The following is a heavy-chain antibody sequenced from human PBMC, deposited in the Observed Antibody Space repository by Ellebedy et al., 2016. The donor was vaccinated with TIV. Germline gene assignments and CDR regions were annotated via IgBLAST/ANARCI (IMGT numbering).Heavy chain of an antibody. CDR1: GYIFTSYA. Sequence: AASVKVSCKASGYIFTSYAVHWVRQVPGQRLEWMGRINAGNGDTRYSQEFQGRVTITRDTSASTAYMELSSLRSEDTAVYYCARNPNGLDVWGQGTTVTVSS. V-gene: IGHV1-3*01. CDR2: INAGNGDT. J-gene: IGHJ6*02. CDR3: ARNPNGLDV.